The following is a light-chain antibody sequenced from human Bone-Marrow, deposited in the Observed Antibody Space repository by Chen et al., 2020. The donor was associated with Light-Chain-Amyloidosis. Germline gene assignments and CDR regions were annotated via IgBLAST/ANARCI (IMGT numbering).Light chain of an antibody. V-gene: IGKV3-15*01. J-gene: IGKJ2*01. CDR1: QSISRN. Sequence: EVVMTQSPATLSVSSGDTAILSCRASQSISRNLAWYQQKPGHPPRLLIFRSSTRATGIPDRFTGTGSQTDFTLTISSLRSEDFAVYFCQKYDGWPPHNFGQGTKLEI. CDR2: RSS. CDR3: QKYDGWPPHN.